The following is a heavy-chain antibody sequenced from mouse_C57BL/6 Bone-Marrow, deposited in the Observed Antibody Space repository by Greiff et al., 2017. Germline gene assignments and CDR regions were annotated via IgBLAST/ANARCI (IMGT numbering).Heavy chain of an antibody. CDR1: GYTFTSYW. Sequence: QVQLQQPGAELVTPGASVKLSCKASGYTFTSYWTHWAKQRPGRGLVWIWRIDPNSGGSKFNEKFRSKATLTVEKRSRTAYMPPSSLTSEDSAVDYCAREGGRYVDVWGTGTTVTVSS. J-gene: IGHJ1*03. V-gene: IGHV1-72*01. CDR2: IDPNSGGS. CDR3: AREGGRYVDV.